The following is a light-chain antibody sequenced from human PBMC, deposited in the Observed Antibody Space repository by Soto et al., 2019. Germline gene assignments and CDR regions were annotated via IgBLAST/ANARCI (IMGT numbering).Light chain of an antibody. V-gene: IGKV1-5*03. CDR3: QHYNSYSEA. CDR2: KAS. Sequence: DIQMTQSPSTLSGSVGDRVTITCRASQTISSWLAWYQQKPGKAPKLLIYKASTLKSGVPSRFSGSGSGTEFTLTISSLQPGDSATYYCQHYNSYSEAFGQGTKVELK. J-gene: IGKJ1*01. CDR1: QTISSW.